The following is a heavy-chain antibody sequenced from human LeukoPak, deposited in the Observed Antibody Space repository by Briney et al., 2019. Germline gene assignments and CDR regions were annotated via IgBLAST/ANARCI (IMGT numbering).Heavy chain of an antibody. CDR2: INPNSGGA. Sequence: ASVKVSCKASGYTFTGYYMHWVRQAPGQGLEWMGWINPNSGGANYAQKFQGRVTMTRDTSISTAYMELSRLRSDDTAVYYCARDSGSSGWDPTSFLDYWGRGTVVTVSS. V-gene: IGHV1-2*02. CDR3: ARDSGSSGWDPTSFLDY. J-gene: IGHJ4*02. CDR1: GYTFTGYY. D-gene: IGHD6-19*01.